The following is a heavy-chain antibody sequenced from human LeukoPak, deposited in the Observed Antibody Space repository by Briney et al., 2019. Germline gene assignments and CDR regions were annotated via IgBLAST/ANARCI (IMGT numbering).Heavy chain of an antibody. CDR3: ARGRYCSGGSCYYY. Sequence: SGTLSLTCTVYGESLSGYYWTWIRQPPGKGLEWIGEISQSGSTNYNPSLKSRVTMSVYTSKKQFSLKLNSVTAADTAVYYCARGRYCSGGSCYYYWGQGTLVTVSS. CDR1: GESLSGYY. CDR2: ISQSGST. J-gene: IGHJ4*02. D-gene: IGHD2-15*01. V-gene: IGHV4-34*01.